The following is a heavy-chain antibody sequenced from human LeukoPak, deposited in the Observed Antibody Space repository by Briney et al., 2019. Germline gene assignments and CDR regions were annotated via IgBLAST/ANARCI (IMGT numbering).Heavy chain of an antibody. CDR1: GYNFYNYA. V-gene: IGHV1-3*03. J-gene: IGHJ4*02. D-gene: IGHD2-2*01. Sequence: GASVKVSCKASGYNFYNYAIHWVRQAPGQRLEWMAWINGANGNTGYSQEFHDRVTITRDTSASTAYMYMSSLRSEDMAVYYCARGLGSTSFDYWGQGTLVTVSS. CDR2: INGANGNT. CDR3: ARGLGSTSFDY.